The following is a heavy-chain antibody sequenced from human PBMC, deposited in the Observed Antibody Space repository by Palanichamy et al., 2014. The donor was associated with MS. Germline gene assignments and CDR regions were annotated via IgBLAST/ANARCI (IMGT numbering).Heavy chain of an antibody. J-gene: IGHJ4*02. Sequence: QITLKESGPTLVKPTQTLTLTCTFSGFSLGTSGVGVGWIRQPPGKALEWLALIYWDDDKRYSPSLKSRLTITKDTSKNQVVLTMTNMDPVDTATYYCAHRQEQWLGVDYWGQGTLVTVSS. V-gene: IGHV2-5*02. CDR3: AHRQEQWLGVDY. D-gene: IGHD6-19*01. CDR2: IYWDDDK. CDR1: GFSLGTSGVG.